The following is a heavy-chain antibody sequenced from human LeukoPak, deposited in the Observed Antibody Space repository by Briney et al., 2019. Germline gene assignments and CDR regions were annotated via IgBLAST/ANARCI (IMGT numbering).Heavy chain of an antibody. Sequence: SETLSLTCAVSGGSINSSNWWSWVRQPPGKGLEWIGETYHSGSTNYNPSLKSRVTISVDTSKNQFSLRLSSVTAADTAVYYCATGAGDFDHWGQGTLVTVSS. D-gene: IGHD1-14*01. J-gene: IGHJ4*02. CDR2: TYHSGST. CDR3: ATGAGDFDH. CDR1: GGSINSSNW. V-gene: IGHV4-4*02.